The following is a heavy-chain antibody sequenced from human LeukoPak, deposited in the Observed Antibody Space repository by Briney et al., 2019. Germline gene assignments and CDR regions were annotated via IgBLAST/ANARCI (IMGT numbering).Heavy chain of an antibody. CDR2: IYYSGST. CDR3: ARGPYCSGGSCYHFAFEYYYGMDV. D-gene: IGHD2-15*01. Sequence: SETLSLTCTVSGGSISSGCYYWSWIRQHPGKGLEWIGYIYYSGSTYYNPSLKSRVTISVDTSKNQFSLKLSSVTAADTAVYYCARGPYCSGGSCYHFAFEYYYGMDVWGQGTTVTVSS. CDR1: GGSISSGCYY. J-gene: IGHJ6*02. V-gene: IGHV4-31*03.